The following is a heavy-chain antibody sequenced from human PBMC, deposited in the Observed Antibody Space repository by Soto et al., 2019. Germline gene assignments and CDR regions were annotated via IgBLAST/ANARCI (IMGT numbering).Heavy chain of an antibody. CDR3: RYSYAHNYYYGMDV. CDR1: GYTFTSYY. J-gene: IGHJ6*02. Sequence: GASVKVSCKASGYTFTSYYMHWVRQAPGQGLEWMGRINPSVGSTSYAQKFQGRVTITADASTSTAYMELSSLRSEDTAVYYCRYSYAHNYYYGMDVWGQGTTVTVSS. D-gene: IGHD5-18*01. CDR2: INPSVGST. V-gene: IGHV1-46*01.